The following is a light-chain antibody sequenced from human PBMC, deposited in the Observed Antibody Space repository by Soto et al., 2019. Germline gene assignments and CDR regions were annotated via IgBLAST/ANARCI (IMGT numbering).Light chain of an antibody. CDR3: QHYGGMWT. Sequence: DIQMTQSPSTLSASVGDRVTITCRASQTISTWLAWYQQKPGKAPKLFIYRASSLESGVPSRFSGSGSGTEFTLTISSLQPDDFATYWCQHYGGMWTFGQGTKVDI. J-gene: IGKJ1*01. CDR1: QTISTW. V-gene: IGKV1-5*03. CDR2: RAS.